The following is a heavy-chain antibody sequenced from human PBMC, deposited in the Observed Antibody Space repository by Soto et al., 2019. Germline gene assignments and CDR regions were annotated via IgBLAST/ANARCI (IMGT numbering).Heavy chain of an antibody. CDR1: GYTFSSYH. CDR2: ISAYNGNT. J-gene: IGHJ4*02. V-gene: IGHV1-18*01. Sequence: QIQLVQSGAEVKKPGASVKVSCKASGYTFSSYHITWVRQAPGQGLEWMGWISAYNGNTNYAQNLQGRVTMTTNPSTSTAYMELRSLRSDDTAVYYCARDLPPVDYWGQGTLVTVSS. CDR3: ARDLPPVDY.